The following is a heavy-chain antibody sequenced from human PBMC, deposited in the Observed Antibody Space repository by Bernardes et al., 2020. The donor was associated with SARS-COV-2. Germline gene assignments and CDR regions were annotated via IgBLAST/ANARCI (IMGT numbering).Heavy chain of an antibody. J-gene: IGHJ6*02. D-gene: IGHD6-13*01. CDR3: ARDRAAAGSSTEYYYYGMDV. CDR1: GFTFSSYS. CDR2: ISSSSSYI. Sequence: GGSLRLSCAASGFTFSSYSMNWVRQAPGKGLEWVSSISSSSSYIYYADSVKGRFTISRDNAKNSLYLQMNSLRAEDTAVYYCARDRAAAGSSTEYYYYGMDVWGQGTTVTVSS. V-gene: IGHV3-21*01.